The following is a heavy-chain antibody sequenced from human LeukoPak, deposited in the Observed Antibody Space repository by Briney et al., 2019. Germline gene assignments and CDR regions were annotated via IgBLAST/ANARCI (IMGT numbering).Heavy chain of an antibody. V-gene: IGHV4-4*02. Sequence: SETLSLTCGVSGTSVSTMNWWSWVRQSPGKGLEWIGYIYYSGSTNYNPSLKSRVTISVDTSKNQFSLKLSSVTAADTAVYYCARASPARDVFDIWGQGTMVTVSS. J-gene: IGHJ3*02. CDR1: GTSVSTMNW. CDR2: IYYSGST. CDR3: ARASPARDVFDI.